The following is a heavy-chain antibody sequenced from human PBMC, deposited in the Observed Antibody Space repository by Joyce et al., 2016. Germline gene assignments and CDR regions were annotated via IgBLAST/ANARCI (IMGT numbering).Heavy chain of an antibody. CDR1: GLTFSSYP. V-gene: IGHV3-30*04. CDR3: ARETGTNNRAYYWYFDL. J-gene: IGHJ2*01. Sequence: QVQLVESGGGVVQPGRSLRLSCAASGLTFSSYPVHWVRQAPGKGLEWVAVISYDGSYEYYADSVKGRFTISRDNSKNTLYLQMNSLRTKDTAVYYCARETGTNNRAYYWYFDLWGRGTLVTVSS. CDR2: ISYDGSYE. D-gene: IGHD1/OR15-1a*01.